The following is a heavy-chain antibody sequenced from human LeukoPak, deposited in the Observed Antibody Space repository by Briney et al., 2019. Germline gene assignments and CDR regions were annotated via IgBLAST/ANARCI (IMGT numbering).Heavy chain of an antibody. Sequence: PSETLSLTCTVSGGSISSYYWSWIRQPPGKGLEWIGYIYYSGSTNYNPSLKSRVTISVDTSKNQFSLKLSSVTAADTAVYYCARPRGFGELDYWGQGTLVTVSS. V-gene: IGHV4-59*08. J-gene: IGHJ4*02. CDR2: IYYSGST. CDR3: ARPRGFGELDY. CDR1: GGSISSYY. D-gene: IGHD3-10*01.